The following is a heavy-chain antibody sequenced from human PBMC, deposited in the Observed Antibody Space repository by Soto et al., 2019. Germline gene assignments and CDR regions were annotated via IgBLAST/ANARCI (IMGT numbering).Heavy chain of an antibody. CDR2: IWYDGSNK. D-gene: IGHD2-2*01. V-gene: IGHV3-33*01. J-gene: IGHJ4*02. Sequence: GGALRLSCAASGFTFSAYGMHWVRQAPGKGLEWVAVIWYDGSNKYYADSVKGRFTISRDNSKNTLYLQMNSLKIEDTAVYYCTTDLEDIVLVTGAKTLNSFDYWGLGTLVTVSS. CDR1: GFTFSAYG. CDR3: TTDLEDIVLVTGAKTLNSFDY.